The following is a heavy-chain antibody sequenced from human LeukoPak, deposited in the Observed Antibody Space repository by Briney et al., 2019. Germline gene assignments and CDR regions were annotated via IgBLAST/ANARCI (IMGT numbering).Heavy chain of an antibody. J-gene: IGHJ4*02. CDR1: GFTFNDYA. V-gene: IGHV3-30-3*01. Sequence: GRSLRLSCAASGFTFNDYAMYWVRQAPGKGLEWVTLISYDGYDKSYADSVRGRFTISRDNSRNTLYLQMDSLRSEDTAVYYCARGNHCGSTSCALDYWGQGTLVTVSS. CDR3: ARGNHCGSTSCALDY. CDR2: ISYDGYDK. D-gene: IGHD2-2*01.